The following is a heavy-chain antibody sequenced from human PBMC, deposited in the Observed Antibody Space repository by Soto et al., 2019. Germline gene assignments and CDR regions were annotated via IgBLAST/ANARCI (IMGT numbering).Heavy chain of an antibody. CDR1: GDSIISGGYY. D-gene: IGHD3-3*01. Sequence: QLHLQESGPGLVKTSQTLSLTCSVYGDSIISGGYYWTWLRQYPGKGLEYIGYIYYSGSTYYNPSLAGRVNRSIYASNTQFSLRLRSVTAADTAVYFCSRGRVFLGRTDSWGQGTLVTVSS. J-gene: IGHJ4*02. V-gene: IGHV4-31*03. CDR2: IYYSGST. CDR3: SRGRVFLGRTDS.